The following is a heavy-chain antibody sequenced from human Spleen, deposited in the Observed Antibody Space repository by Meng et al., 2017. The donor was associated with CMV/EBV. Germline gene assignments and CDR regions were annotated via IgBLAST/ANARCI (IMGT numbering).Heavy chain of an antibody. V-gene: IGHV1-69*05. CDR3: GREFPRWGLEFDY. CDR2: IIPMFATA. Sequence: SVKVSCKASGYTFTAYYMHWVRQAPGQGLEWMGGIIPMFATANYARKFQGRVTITTDESTSTAYMELSSLRSDDTAVYYCGREFPRWGLEFDYWGQGTLVTVSS. D-gene: IGHD2-21*02. CDR1: GYTFTAYY. J-gene: IGHJ4*02.